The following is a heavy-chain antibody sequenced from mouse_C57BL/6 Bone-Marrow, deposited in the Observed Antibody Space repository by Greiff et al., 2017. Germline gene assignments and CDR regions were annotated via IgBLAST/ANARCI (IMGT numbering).Heavy chain of an antibody. D-gene: IGHD1-1*01. Sequence: VQLKESGAELVRPGASVTLSCKASGYTFTDYEMHWVKQTPVHGLEWIGAIDPETGGTAYNQKFKGKAILTADKSSSTAYMELRSLTSEDSAVYYCTREAITTVVAPFDYWGQGTTLTVSS. V-gene: IGHV1-15*01. CDR3: TREAITTVVAPFDY. CDR2: IDPETGGT. J-gene: IGHJ2*01. CDR1: GYTFTDYE.